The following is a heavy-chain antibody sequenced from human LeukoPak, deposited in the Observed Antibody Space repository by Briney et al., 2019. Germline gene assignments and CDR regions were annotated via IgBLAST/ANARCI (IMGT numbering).Heavy chain of an antibody. J-gene: IGHJ4*02. CDR3: AKDTGIGAVAGTYFDY. D-gene: IGHD6-19*01. CDR2: ISGSGGST. V-gene: IGHV3-23*01. CDR1: GFTFSSYA. Sequence: GGSLRLSCAASGFTFSSYAMSWVRQVPGKGLEWVSAISGSGGSTYYADSVKGRFTISRDNSKNTLFLLMSSLRAEDTAVYYCAKDTGIGAVAGTYFDYWGQGTLATVSS.